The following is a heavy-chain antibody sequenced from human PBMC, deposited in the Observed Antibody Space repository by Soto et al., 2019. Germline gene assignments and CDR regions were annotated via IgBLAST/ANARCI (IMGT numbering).Heavy chain of an antibody. D-gene: IGHD2-8*01. CDR2: IHYSGST. J-gene: IGHJ4*02. Sequence: SETLPLTCTVSGDSIGTTHSYWACIRQSPGKGLEWIGNIHYSGSTYYMPSLRSRVTLSVDTSKNQFSLRLTSVTAEDTAVYYCERHEGNGNVWPLDYWGQGILVPVYS. CDR3: ERHEGNGNVWPLDY. CDR1: GDSIGTTHSY. V-gene: IGHV4-39*01.